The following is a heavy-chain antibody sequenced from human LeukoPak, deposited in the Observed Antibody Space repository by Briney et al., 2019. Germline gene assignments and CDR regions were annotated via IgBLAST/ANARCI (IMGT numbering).Heavy chain of an antibody. CDR3: ARGGVPHYDFWSGYYFDY. V-gene: IGHV1-69*13. CDR1: GYTFTSYG. Sequence: SVKVSCKASGYTFTSYGISWVRQAPGQGLEWMGGIIPIFGTANYAQKFQGRVTITADESTSTAYMELSSLRSEDTAVYYCARGGVPHYDFWSGYYFDYWGQGTLVTVSS. J-gene: IGHJ4*02. CDR2: IIPIFGTA. D-gene: IGHD3-3*01.